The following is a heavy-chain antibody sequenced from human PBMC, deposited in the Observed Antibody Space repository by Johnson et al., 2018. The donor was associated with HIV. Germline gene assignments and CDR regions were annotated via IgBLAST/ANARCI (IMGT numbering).Heavy chain of an antibody. V-gene: IGHV3-11*04. CDR3: ARDVVKVIAARDDAFDI. CDR2: ISSSGSTI. D-gene: IGHD6-6*01. Sequence: QMMLVESGGGVVRPGGSLRLSCAASGFTFDDYGMSWIRQAPGKGLEWVSYISSSGSTIYYADSVKGRFTISRDNAKNSLYLQMNSLRAEDTAVYYCARDVVKVIAARDDAFDIWGQGTMVTVSS. J-gene: IGHJ3*02. CDR1: GFTFDDYG.